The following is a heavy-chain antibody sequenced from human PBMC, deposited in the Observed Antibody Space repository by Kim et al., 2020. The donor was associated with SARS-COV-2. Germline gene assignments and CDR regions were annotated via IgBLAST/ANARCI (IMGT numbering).Heavy chain of an antibody. CDR3: AKDWYDFWSGYLWVFMDV. CDR2: ISYDGSNK. V-gene: IGHV3-30*18. D-gene: IGHD3-3*01. CDR1: GFTFSSYG. Sequence: GGSLRLSCAASGFTFSSYGMHWVRQAPGKGLEWVAVISYDGSNKYYADSVKGRFTISRDNSKNTLYLQMNSLRAEDTAVYYCAKDWYDFWSGYLWVFMDVWGQGTTVTVSS. J-gene: IGHJ6*02.